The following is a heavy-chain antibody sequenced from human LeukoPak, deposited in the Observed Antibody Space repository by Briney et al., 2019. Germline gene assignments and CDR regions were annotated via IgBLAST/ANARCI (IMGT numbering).Heavy chain of an antibody. J-gene: IGHJ5*02. CDR1: DFSVTDNY. Sequence: GGSLRLSCAASDFSVTDNYVTWVRQAPGKELQWVSSVYAGGATYYADSVRGRFTISRDKSKNTVYLQMTSLRVEDTAVYYCARDRRANWFDPWGQGTLVTVSS. CDR2: VYAGGAT. V-gene: IGHV3-53*01. CDR3: ARDRRANWFDP.